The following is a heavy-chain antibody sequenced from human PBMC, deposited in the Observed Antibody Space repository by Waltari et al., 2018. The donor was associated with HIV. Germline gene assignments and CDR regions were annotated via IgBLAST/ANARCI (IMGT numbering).Heavy chain of an antibody. CDR1: GGSISSYNW. CDR2: RYHSGST. J-gene: IGHJ5*02. D-gene: IGHD2-15*01. Sequence: QVQLQESGPGLVKPSETLSLTCAVSGGSISSYNWWSWVRQPPGKGLEWIGERYHSGSTNYNSALKSRVTISGYKSKNQFSLKLNSVTGADTAIYYCARAVSGGHGSSWLDPWGQGILVTVSS. V-gene: IGHV4-4*02. CDR3: ARAVSGGHGSSWLDP.